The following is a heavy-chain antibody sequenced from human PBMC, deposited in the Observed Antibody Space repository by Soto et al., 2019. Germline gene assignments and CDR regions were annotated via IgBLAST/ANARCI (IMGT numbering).Heavy chain of an antibody. J-gene: IGHJ3*02. Sequence: GGALRLSCAASGFTFTTAWINSPRQAPGKGLEGVGRIKSKTDGGTPDFAAPVRGRFAISRDDSKSMVYLQMSSLKASDTAMYYCARLLITSSGELLPDAFDIWGQGTMVTVSS. V-gene: IGHV3-15*07. D-gene: IGHD3-10*01. CDR2: IKSKTDGGTP. CDR3: ARLLITSSGELLPDAFDI. CDR1: GFTFTTAW.